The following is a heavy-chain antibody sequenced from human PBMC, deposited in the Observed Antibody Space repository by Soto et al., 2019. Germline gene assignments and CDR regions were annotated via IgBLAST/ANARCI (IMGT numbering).Heavy chain of an antibody. CDR2: IIPIFGTA. V-gene: IGHV1-69*12. CDR3: ARKARQDIAAALYYYYGMDV. Sequence: QVQLVQSGAEVKKPGSSVKVSCKASGGTFSSYAISWVRQAPGQGLEWMGGIIPIFGTANYAQKFQGRVTITADESTSTAYMELSSLRSEDTAVYYCARKARQDIAAALYYYYGMDVWGQGTTVTVSS. J-gene: IGHJ6*02. CDR1: GGTFSSYA. D-gene: IGHD6-13*01.